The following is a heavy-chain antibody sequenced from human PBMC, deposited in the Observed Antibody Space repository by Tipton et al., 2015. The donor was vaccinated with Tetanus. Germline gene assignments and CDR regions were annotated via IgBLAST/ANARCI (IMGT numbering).Heavy chain of an antibody. D-gene: IGHD1-1*01. Sequence: TLSLTCIVSGGSLKSSDYYGAWVRQSPLKGLEWIGSVSYSGRTYYNPSLKSRVTMSVDTSKKDFSVSLTSVTAADTAVYYCAVLPKHWQAPRGAPWGQGILVTVSS. CDR2: VSYSGRT. CDR3: AVLPKHWQAPRGAP. J-gene: IGHJ5*02. V-gene: IGHV4-39*02. CDR1: GGSLKSSDYY.